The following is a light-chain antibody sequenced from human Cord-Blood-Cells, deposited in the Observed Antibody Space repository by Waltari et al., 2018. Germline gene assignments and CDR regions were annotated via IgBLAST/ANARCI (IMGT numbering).Light chain of an antibody. CDR3: QQGYSTPPDT. CDR1: QSISSY. V-gene: IGKV1-39*01. Sequence: DIQMTQSPSSLSASVGDRVTITCRASQSISSYLNWYQQKPGKAPKLLIYAPSSLQSGVPSRFSGSGSGTDFTLTISRLQPEDFATYYCQQGYSTPPDTGGQGTKLEIK. CDR2: APS. J-gene: IGKJ2*01.